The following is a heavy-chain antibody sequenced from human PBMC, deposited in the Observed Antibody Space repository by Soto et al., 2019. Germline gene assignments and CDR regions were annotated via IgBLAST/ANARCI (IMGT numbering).Heavy chain of an antibody. CDR3: ARGNGDCRSTSCFNWFDP. D-gene: IGHD2-2*01. Sequence: ASVKVSCKASGYTFTGYYMHWVRQAPGQGLEGMGWINPNSGGTNYAQKFQGWVTMTRDTSISTVYMELSRLRSDDTAVYYCARGNGDCRSTSCFNWFDPWGQGTLVTVSS. CDR2: INPNSGGT. V-gene: IGHV1-2*04. CDR1: GYTFTGYY. J-gene: IGHJ5*02.